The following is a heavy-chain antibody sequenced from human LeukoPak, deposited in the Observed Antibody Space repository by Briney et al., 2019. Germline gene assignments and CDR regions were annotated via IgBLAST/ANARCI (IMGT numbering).Heavy chain of an antibody. Sequence: GGSLRLSCAASGFTVSSNSMSWVRQAPGKGLEWVSVIYSGGCTYYTDSLKGRFTISRDSSKNTLNLKMNSLRAEDTAVYFCTRDIFDYWGQGTLVTVSS. CDR3: TRDIFDY. CDR2: IYSGGCT. V-gene: IGHV3-66*01. J-gene: IGHJ4*02. CDR1: GFTVSSNS.